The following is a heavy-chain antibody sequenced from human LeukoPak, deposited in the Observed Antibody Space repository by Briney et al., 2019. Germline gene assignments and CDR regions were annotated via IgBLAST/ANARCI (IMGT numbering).Heavy chain of an antibody. V-gene: IGHV4-34*01. CDR3: ARGRRIAAAYRHFDP. J-gene: IGHJ5*02. CDR1: GGSFSGYY. CDR2: INHSGST. Sequence: KASETLSLTCAVYGGSFSGYYWSWIRQPPGKGLEWIGEINHSGSTNYNPSLKSRVTISVDTSKNQFSLKLSSVTAADTAVYYCARGRRIAAAYRHFDPWGQGTLVTVSS. D-gene: IGHD6-13*01.